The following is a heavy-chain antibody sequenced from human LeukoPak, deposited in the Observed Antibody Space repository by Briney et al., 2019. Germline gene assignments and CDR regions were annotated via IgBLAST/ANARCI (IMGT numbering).Heavy chain of an antibody. CDR1: GYTFTSYY. V-gene: IGHV1-46*01. Sequence: ASVKVSCKACGYTFTSYYMHWVRQAPGQGLEWMGIINPSGGSTSYAQKFQGRVTMTRDTSTSPVYMELSSLRSEDTAVYYCARDHPDSSGWYVGYNWFDPWGQGTLVTVSS. CDR2: INPSGGST. CDR3: ARDHPDSSGWYVGYNWFDP. J-gene: IGHJ5*02. D-gene: IGHD6-19*01.